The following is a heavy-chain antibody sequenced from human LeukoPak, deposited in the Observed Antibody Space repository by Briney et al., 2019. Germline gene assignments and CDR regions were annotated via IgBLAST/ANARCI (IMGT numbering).Heavy chain of an antibody. Sequence: GGSLRLSCAASGFTFSTYWMSWVRQVPGKGLEWVANIKKDGSGTYYVDSVKGRFTISRDNARNSLYLQMNSLRAEDTAMYYCARGRYSGTTYYFDYWGQGTLVTVSS. J-gene: IGHJ4*02. CDR2: IKKDGSGT. V-gene: IGHV3-7*03. CDR1: GFTFSTYW. D-gene: IGHD5-12*01. CDR3: ARGRYSGTTYYFDY.